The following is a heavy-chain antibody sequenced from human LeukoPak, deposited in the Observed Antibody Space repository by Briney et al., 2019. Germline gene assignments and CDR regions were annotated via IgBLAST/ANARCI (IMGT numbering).Heavy chain of an antibody. D-gene: IGHD6-13*01. Sequence: SETLSLTCTVSGVSISSYYWSWIRQPAGKGLEWTGRIYTSGSTNYNPSLKGRVTMSVDTSKHQFSLQLSSVTAADTAVYYCARGRGSSWYYFYYWGQGTLVTVSS. J-gene: IGHJ4*02. CDR1: GVSISSYY. V-gene: IGHV4-4*07. CDR3: ARGRGSSWYYFYY. CDR2: IYTSGST.